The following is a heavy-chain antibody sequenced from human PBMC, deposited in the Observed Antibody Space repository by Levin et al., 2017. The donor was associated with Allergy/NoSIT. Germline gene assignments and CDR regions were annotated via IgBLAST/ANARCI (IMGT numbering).Heavy chain of an antibody. CDR3: AREGFWTD. CDR2: ISVSGRET. D-gene: IGHD3/OR15-3a*01. V-gene: IGHV3-11*06. Sequence: SLLLSFSSSFFLFLSSSLSWIRQVPGKGLEWVSYISVSGRETNYADSVKGRFTISHNTAMNSLSLQMNSLRVDDSAVYYCAREGFWTDWGQGTLVTVSS. CDR1: FFLFLSSS. J-gene: IGHJ4*02.